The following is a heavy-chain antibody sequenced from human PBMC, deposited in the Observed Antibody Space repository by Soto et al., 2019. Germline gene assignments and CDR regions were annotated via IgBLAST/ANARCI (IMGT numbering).Heavy chain of an antibody. CDR3: ARMEGASYFDY. Sequence: SETLSLTCTVSGGSISSSSYYWGWIRQPPGKGLEWIGSIYYSGSTYYNPSLKSRVTISVDTSKNQFSLKLSSVTAADTAVYYCARMEGASYFDYWGQGNLVTVSS. V-gene: IGHV4-39*01. J-gene: IGHJ4*02. CDR2: IYYSGST. CDR1: GGSISSSSYY. D-gene: IGHD1-26*01.